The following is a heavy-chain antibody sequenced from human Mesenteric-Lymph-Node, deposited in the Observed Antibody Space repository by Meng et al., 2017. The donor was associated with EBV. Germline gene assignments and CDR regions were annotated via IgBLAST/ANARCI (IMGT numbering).Heavy chain of an antibody. D-gene: IGHD4-17*01. CDR2: IYHSGST. J-gene: IGHJ5*02. V-gene: IGHV4-30-2*01. Sequence: LVTPPPPLPLTCAAPGGSISNDGYSWSWIRQPPGKGLEWIGYIYHSGSTYSNPSLKSRVTISVDRSKNQFSLKLNSVTAADTAVYYCARASVYGDYDNWFDPWGQGTLVTVSS. CDR1: GGSISNDGYS. CDR3: ARASVYGDYDNWFDP.